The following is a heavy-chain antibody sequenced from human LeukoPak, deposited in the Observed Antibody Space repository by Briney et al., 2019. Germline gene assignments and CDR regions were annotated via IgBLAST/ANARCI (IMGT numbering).Heavy chain of an antibody. V-gene: IGHV3-21*01. CDR2: ISSSSSYI. J-gene: IGHJ3*02. Sequence: GGSLRLSCAASGFTFSTYSMNWVRQAPGKGLEWVSCISSSSSYIYYGDSVKGRFTISRDNAKNSLYLQMNSLRAEDTAVYYCARDQGIVAAEVRGAFDIWGQGTMVTVSS. CDR3: ARDQGIVAAEVRGAFDI. D-gene: IGHD6-13*01. CDR1: GFTFSTYS.